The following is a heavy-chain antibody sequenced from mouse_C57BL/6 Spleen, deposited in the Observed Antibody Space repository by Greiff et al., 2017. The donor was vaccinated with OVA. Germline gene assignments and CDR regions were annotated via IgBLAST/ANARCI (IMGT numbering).Heavy chain of an antibody. CDR3: TLPYYSKGGY. D-gene: IGHD2-5*01. J-gene: IGHJ2*01. CDR2: IDPENGDT. V-gene: IGHV14-4*01. CDR1: GFNIKDDY. Sequence: EVQLQQSGAELVRPGASVKLSCTASGFNIKDDYMHWVKQRPEQGLEWIGWIDPENGDTEYASKFQGKATITADTSSNTAYLQLSSLTSEDTAVYYCTLPYYSKGGYWGQGTTLTVSS.